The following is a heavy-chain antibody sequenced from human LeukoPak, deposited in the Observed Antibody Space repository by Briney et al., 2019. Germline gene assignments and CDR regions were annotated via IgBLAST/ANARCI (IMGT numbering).Heavy chain of an antibody. CDR1: GYTFTGYY. D-gene: IGHD2-2*01. CDR3: ARDRRSCSSTSCSYRVKFDY. Sequence: ASVKVSCKASGYTFTGYYMHWVRQAPGQGLEWMGWINPNSGGTNYAQKFQGRVTMTRDTSISTAYMELSRLRSDDTAVYYCARDRRSCSSTSCSYRVKFDYWGQGTLVTVSS. CDR2: INPNSGGT. J-gene: IGHJ4*02. V-gene: IGHV1-2*02.